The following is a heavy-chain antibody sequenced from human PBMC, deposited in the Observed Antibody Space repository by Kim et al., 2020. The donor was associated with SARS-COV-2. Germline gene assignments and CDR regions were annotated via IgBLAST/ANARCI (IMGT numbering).Heavy chain of an antibody. CDR3: TTAPYSSNWYGSHY. J-gene: IGHJ4*02. D-gene: IGHD6-13*01. V-gene: IGHV3-15*01. CDR2: IKSKTDGGTT. CDR1: GFTFTNAW. Sequence: GGSLRLSCVASGFTFTNAWMSWVRQAPGKGLEWVGRIKSKTDGGTTDYAAPVKGRFSISRDDSKNTLYVQMNSLKTEDTAVYYCTTAPYSSNWYGSHYWGQGTLVTVSS.